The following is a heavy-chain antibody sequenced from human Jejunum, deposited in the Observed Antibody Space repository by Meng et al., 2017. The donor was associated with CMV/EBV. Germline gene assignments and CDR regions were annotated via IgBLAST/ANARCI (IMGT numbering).Heavy chain of an antibody. CDR3: ARPMSDWDYGGIEPFHL. V-gene: IGHV3-74*03. Sequence: FTIETYWMNWVRLARGMGPLWISYISADGSKIKYADSVQGRFIVSRDNAKNTVYLQMDNVRAEDTALYYCARPMSDWDYGGIEPFHLWGQGTLVTVSS. D-gene: IGHD4-23*01. CDR2: ISADGSKI. CDR1: FTIETYW. J-gene: IGHJ5*02.